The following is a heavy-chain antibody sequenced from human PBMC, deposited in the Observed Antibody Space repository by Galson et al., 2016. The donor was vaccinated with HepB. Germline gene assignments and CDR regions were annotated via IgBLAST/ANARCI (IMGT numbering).Heavy chain of an antibody. Sequence: SVKVSCKASGYTFTRYGISWVRQAPGQGLEWMGWISAYKGDTNYAQSLQGRVTVTTDTSTSTAYMELRSLRSDDTAVYFCAADLGMTGRAGVDSWGQGTPITVSS. D-gene: IGHD3-10*01. CDR2: ISAYKGDT. J-gene: IGHJ5*01. V-gene: IGHV1-18*01. CDR3: AADLGMTGRAGVDS. CDR1: GYTFTRYG.